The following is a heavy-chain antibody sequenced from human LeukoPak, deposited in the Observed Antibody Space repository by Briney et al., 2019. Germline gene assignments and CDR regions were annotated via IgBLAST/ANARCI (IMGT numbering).Heavy chain of an antibody. CDR2: ISAYNSNT. CDR1: GYTFTSYG. CDR3: ARDRSNGYSRRVYYFYMDV. V-gene: IGHV1-18*01. D-gene: IGHD3-22*01. Sequence: ASVKVSCKASGYTFTSYGISWVRQAPGQGLEWMGWISAYNSNTNYTRKFQGRVTMTTDTSTSTAYMELRSLRSDDTAVYYCARDRSNGYSRRVYYFYMDVWGKGTTVTVSS. J-gene: IGHJ6*03.